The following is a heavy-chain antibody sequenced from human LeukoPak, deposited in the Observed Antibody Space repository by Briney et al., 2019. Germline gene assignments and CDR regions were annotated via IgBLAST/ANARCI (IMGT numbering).Heavy chain of an antibody. D-gene: IGHD2-2*01. CDR1: GFTFRSQA. J-gene: IGHJ4*02. V-gene: IGHV3-23*01. CDR2: ISGSGGST. Sequence: GGSLRLSCAASGFTFRSQAMSWVRQAPGKGLEWVSGISGSGGSTYSADSVKGRFTISRDNSRNTLYLQMNSLRAEDTAVYYCAKDCSSTNCYLVWGQGTLVTVSS. CDR3: AKDCSSTNCYLV.